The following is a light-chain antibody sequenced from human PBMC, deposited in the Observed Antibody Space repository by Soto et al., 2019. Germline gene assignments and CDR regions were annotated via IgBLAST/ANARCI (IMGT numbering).Light chain of an antibody. V-gene: IGKV1-39*01. CDR3: QQTYTAPYT. CDR1: QNIRSY. Sequence: DIQMTQSPSSLSASVGDRVTITCRASQNIRSYLNWYQLKSGKAPKLLIYAASSFQSGVPSRFSGSGSGTDFTLVISGMQTEDFATYYCQQTYTAPYTFGQGTQLEIK. J-gene: IGKJ2*01. CDR2: AAS.